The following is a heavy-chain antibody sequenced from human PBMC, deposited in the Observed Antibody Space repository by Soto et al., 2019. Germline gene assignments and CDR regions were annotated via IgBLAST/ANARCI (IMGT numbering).Heavy chain of an antibody. D-gene: IGHD3-22*01. J-gene: IGHJ6*02. Sequence: SETLSLTCTVSGGSISRYYWSWIRQPPGKGLEWVGYIYYSGNTDYNPSLKSRVSISVDTSKNQFSLRLSSATAADTALYYCARSFDNRGYYYYGMDVWGQGTTVTVSS. V-gene: IGHV4-59*01. CDR1: GGSISRYY. CDR3: ARSFDNRGYYYYGMDV. CDR2: IYYSGNT.